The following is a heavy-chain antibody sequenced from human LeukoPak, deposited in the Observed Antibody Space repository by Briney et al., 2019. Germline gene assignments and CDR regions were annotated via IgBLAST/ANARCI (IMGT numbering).Heavy chain of an antibody. CDR3: ARQASGDGYNFDY. CDR2: ISSSGSPI. J-gene: IGHJ4*02. CDR1: RFTFRAYQ. Sequence: GGSLRLSCAAPRFTFRAYQMSWVRQVPGKGLEWVSYISSSGSPIYYADSVKGRFTISRDNAENSLYLQMNILRAEHTALYYCARQASGDGYNFDYWGQGTLVTVSS. V-gene: IGHV3-48*03. D-gene: IGHD5-24*01.